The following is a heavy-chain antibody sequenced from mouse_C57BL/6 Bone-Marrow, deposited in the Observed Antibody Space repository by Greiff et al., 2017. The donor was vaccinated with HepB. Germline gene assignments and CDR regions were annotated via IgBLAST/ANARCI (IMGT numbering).Heavy chain of an antibody. J-gene: IGHJ3*01. CDR1: GSAFRSSW. V-gene: IGHV1-82*01. D-gene: IGHD5-1-1*01. CDR2: IYPGDGDT. CDR3: ATHTFAY. Sequence: VKLQHSGPELVKPGASVKISCKASGSAFRSSWLNWVKQRPGKGLEWIGRIYPGDGDTNYNGKFKGKATLTADKSSSTAYMQLSSLTSEDSAVYFCATHTFAYWGQGTLVTVSA.